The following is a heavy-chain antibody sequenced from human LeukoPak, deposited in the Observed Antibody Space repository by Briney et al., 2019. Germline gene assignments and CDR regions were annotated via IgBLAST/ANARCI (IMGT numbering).Heavy chain of an antibody. CDR3: AKFFSRSHWPDYYGSGSYGSTDY. CDR1: GFTFSSYA. CDR2: ISGSGGST. D-gene: IGHD3-10*01. Sequence: SGGSLRLSCAASGFTFSSYAMSWVRQAPGKGLEWVSAISGSGGSTYYADSVKGRFTISRDNSKNTLYLQMNSLRAEDTAVYYCAKFFSRSHWPDYYGSGSYGSTDYWGQGTLVTVSS. J-gene: IGHJ4*02. V-gene: IGHV3-23*01.